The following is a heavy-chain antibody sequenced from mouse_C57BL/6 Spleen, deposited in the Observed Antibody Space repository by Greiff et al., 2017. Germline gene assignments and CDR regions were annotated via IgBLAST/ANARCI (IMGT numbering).Heavy chain of an antibody. Sequence: VQLQESGAELVRPGASVTLSCKASGYTFTDYEMHWVKQTPVHGLEWIGAIDPETGGTAYNQKFKGKAILTAAKSSSTAYMELRSLTSEDSAVYYCTTTVVALYAMDYWGQGTSVTVSS. V-gene: IGHV1-15*01. CDR2: IDPETGGT. CDR1: GYTFTDYE. J-gene: IGHJ4*01. D-gene: IGHD1-1*01. CDR3: TTTVVALYAMDY.